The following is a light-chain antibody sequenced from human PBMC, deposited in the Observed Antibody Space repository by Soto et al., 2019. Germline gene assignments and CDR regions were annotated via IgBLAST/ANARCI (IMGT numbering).Light chain of an antibody. J-gene: IGKJ2*01. CDR2: DAS. CDR1: QSISSW. Sequence: DIQMTQSPSTLSASVGDRVTITCRASQSISSWLAWYQQKPGKAPKVLIYDASSLESGVPSRFSGSGSGTELTLTISSLQPDDFATYYCQQYNSYPYTFGQGTKLEIK. CDR3: QQYNSYPYT. V-gene: IGKV1-5*01.